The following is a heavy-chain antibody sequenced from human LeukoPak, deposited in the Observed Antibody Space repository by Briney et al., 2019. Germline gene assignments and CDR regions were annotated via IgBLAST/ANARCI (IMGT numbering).Heavy chain of an antibody. CDR1: GFTFSSYG. D-gene: IGHD6-13*01. CDR2: ISYDGSNK. V-gene: IGHV3-30*18. Sequence: PGGSLRLSCAASGFTFSSYGMHWVRQAPGKGLEWVAVISYDGSNKYYADSVKGRFTISRDNSKNTLYLQMNSLRAEDTAVYYCAKGSRSSVCSWYDYWGQGTLVTVSS. J-gene: IGHJ4*02. CDR3: AKGSRSSVCSWYDY.